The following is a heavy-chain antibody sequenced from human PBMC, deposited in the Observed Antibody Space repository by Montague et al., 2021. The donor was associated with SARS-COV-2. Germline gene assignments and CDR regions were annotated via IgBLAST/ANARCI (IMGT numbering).Heavy chain of an antibody. J-gene: IGHJ4*02. CDR3: ARNYYDSSDHFDY. CDR1: GFTFSSSA. V-gene: IGHV3-30*04. Sequence: SLRLSCAASGFTFSSSAMHWVRQAPGKGLEWVAVISYDGSNKYYADSVKGRFTISRDNSKNTLYLQMSSLRAEDTAVYYCARNYYDSSDHFDYWGQGTLVTVSS. D-gene: IGHD3-22*01. CDR2: ISYDGSNK.